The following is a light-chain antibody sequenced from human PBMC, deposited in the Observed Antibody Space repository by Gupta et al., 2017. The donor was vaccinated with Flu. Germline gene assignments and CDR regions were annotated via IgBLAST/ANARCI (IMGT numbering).Light chain of an antibody. V-gene: IGKV3-20*01. CDR1: QSLRSSY. CDR2: GAS. Sequence: EIVLTQSPGTLSLSPGERATLSCRASQSLRSSYLGWYQQKPGQAPRLLIYGASTRATGIPDRFSGSGSGTDFTLTISRLEPEDFAVYYCQQYGSSPITFGRGTKVDIK. CDR3: QQYGSSPIT. J-gene: IGKJ4*01.